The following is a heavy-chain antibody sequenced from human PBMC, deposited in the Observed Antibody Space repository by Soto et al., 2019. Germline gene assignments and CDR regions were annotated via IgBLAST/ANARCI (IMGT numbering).Heavy chain of an antibody. Sequence: GESLKVSCKGSGYSFTSYWIGWVLQMHGKGLEWMGIIYPGDSDTRYSPSFQGQVTISADKSISTAYLQWSRLKASDTAMYYCARHTLLFSTAAAIGYDYYGMDVWGQGTTVTVSS. CDR1: GYSFTSYW. V-gene: IGHV5-51*01. CDR2: IYPGDSDT. D-gene: IGHD2-2*02. J-gene: IGHJ6*02. CDR3: ARHTLLFSTAAAIGYDYYGMDV.